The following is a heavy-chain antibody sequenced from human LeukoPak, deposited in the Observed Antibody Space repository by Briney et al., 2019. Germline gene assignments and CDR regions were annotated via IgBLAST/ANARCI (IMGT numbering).Heavy chain of an antibody. J-gene: IGHJ4*02. Sequence: PAGSLRLSCAASGFTFSDYYMSWIRQAPGKGLEWVSYISSSGSTIYYADSVKGRFTISRDNAKNSLYLQMNSLRAEDTAVYYCARGYYYDSSGYYPFDYWGQGTLVTVSS. CDR3: ARGYYYDSSGYYPFDY. D-gene: IGHD3-22*01. V-gene: IGHV3-11*01. CDR1: GFTFSDYY. CDR2: ISSSGSTI.